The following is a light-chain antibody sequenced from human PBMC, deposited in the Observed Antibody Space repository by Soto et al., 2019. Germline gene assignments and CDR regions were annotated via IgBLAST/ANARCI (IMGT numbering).Light chain of an antibody. V-gene: IGLV1-44*01. CDR3: AAWDDSVDGVV. CDR1: SSNIGTNS. J-gene: IGLJ3*02. CDR2: NNN. Sequence: LTQPPSSSGTPGQRVTISCSGSSSNIGTNSVNWYQQLPGTAPKLLIYNNNQRPSGVPDRFSGSKSVTSASLAISGLQSEDEAEYYCAAWDDSVDGVVFGGGTKVTVL.